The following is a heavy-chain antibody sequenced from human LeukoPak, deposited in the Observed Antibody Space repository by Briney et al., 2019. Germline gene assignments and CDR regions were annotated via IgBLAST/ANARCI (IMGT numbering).Heavy chain of an antibody. CDR1: GYTFTGYY. Sequence: ASVKVSCKASGYTFTGYYMHWVRQAPGQGLEWMGWINPNSGGTNYAQKFQGRVTMTRDTSISTAYMELSRPRSDDTAVYYCARSSTRITMVRGAPPGLVYWGQGTLVTVSS. CDR3: ARSSTRITMVRGAPPGLVY. CDR2: INPNSGGT. V-gene: IGHV1-2*02. J-gene: IGHJ4*02. D-gene: IGHD3-10*01.